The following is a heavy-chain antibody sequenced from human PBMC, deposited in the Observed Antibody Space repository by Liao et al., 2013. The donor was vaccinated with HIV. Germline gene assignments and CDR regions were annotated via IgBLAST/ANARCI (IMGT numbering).Heavy chain of an antibody. CDR3: ATAGDTSGYYWAALDS. CDR2: FYHSGST. V-gene: IGHV4-59*01. D-gene: IGHD3-22*01. Sequence: QVQLQESGPGLVKPSETLSLTCTVTGGSMRTNYWSWIRQPPGKGLEWIGYFYHSGSTNYNPSLKSRVTISIDTSKNQFSLRLSSVTAADTAVYYCATAGDTSGYYWAALDSWGQGTLVTVSS. J-gene: IGHJ4*02. CDR1: GGSMRTNY.